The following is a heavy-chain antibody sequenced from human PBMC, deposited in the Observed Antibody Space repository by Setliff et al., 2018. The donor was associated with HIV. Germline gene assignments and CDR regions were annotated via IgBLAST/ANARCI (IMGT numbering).Heavy chain of an antibody. CDR3: SRGHFYDTLTGFYFDY. Sequence: PSETLSLICTVSGGSISSGGYYWSWIRHLPGRGLEWIGYIYYSGTTSYNPSLKRRLTISLDSSKNQFSLNLRSVTAADTAVYYCSRGHFYDTLTGFYFDYWGQGALVTVSS. CDR1: GGSISSGGYY. J-gene: IGHJ4*02. CDR2: IYYSGTT. V-gene: IGHV4-31*03. D-gene: IGHD3-9*01.